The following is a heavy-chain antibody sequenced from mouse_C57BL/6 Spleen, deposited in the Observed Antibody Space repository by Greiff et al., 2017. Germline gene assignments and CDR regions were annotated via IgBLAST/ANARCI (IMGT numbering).Heavy chain of an antibody. CDR2: IDPEDGET. CDR3: ARRGYHYYAMDY. CDR1: GYTFTSYW. J-gene: IGHJ4*01. D-gene: IGHD3-1*01. V-gene: IGHV14-2*01. Sequence: EVQLQQPGTELVKPGASVKLSCKASGYTFTSYWMHWVKQRPGQGLEWIGRIDPEDGETKYAPKFQGKATITADTSSNTAYLQLSSLTSEDTAVYYCARRGYHYYAMDYWGQGTSVTVSS.